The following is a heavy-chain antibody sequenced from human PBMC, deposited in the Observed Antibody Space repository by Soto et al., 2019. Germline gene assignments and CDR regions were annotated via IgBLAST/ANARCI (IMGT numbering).Heavy chain of an antibody. J-gene: IGHJ5*02. CDR2: INHSGST. V-gene: IGHV4-34*01. CDR3: ARGPSRRWFDP. CDR1: GGSFSGYY. Sequence: SETLALTCAVYGGSFSGYYWSWIRQPPGKGLEWIGEINHSGSTNYNPSLKSRVTISVDTSKNQFSLKLSSVTAADTAVYYCARGPSRRWFDPWGQGTLVTVSS.